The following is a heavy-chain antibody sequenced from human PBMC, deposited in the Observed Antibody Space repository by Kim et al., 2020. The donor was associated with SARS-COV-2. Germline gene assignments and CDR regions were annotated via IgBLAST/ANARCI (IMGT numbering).Heavy chain of an antibody. J-gene: IGHJ4*02. CDR1: GGAISNYY. CDR3: ARHSGASFDL. CDR2: VYYTGAT. Sequence: SETLSLTCTISGGAISNYYWSWIRQSPRKGLEWIGYVYYTGATLYNPSLTGRVTVSLDSSRDQFSLMLTSVTAADTAVYFCARHSGASFDLWGQGILVTV. V-gene: IGHV4-59*08. D-gene: IGHD3-10*01.